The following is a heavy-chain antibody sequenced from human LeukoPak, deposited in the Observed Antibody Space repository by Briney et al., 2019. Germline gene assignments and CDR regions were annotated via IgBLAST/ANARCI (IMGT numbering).Heavy chain of an antibody. V-gene: IGHV4-59*01. CDR1: GGSISSYY. CDR2: IYYSGST. CDR3: ARDKGDYGDYYWFDP. D-gene: IGHD4-17*01. Sequence: SETLSLTCTVSGGSISSYYWSWIRQAPGKGLEWIGYIYYSGSTNYNPSLKSRVTISVDTSKNQFSLKLRSVTAADMAVYYCARDKGDYGDYYWFDPWGQGTLVTVSS. J-gene: IGHJ5*02.